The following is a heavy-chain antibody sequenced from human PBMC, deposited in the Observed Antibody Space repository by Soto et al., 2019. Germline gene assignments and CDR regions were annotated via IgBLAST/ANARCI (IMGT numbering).Heavy chain of an antibody. CDR1: GYTFTNYC. Sequence: ASVKVSCKASGYTFTNYCVSWVRQAPGQGLEWIGWISAYNGDTIYAQKLQGRVTMTTDTSTSTAYMELRSLRPEDTAMYYCAKDSAKYNAAYWFESWGQGTVVTVSS. V-gene: IGHV1-18*01. D-gene: IGHD1-20*01. CDR2: ISAYNGDT. J-gene: IGHJ5*01. CDR3: AKDSAKYNAAYWFES.